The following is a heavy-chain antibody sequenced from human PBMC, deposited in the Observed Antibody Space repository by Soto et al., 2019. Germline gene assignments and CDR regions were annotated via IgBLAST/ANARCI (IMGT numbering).Heavy chain of an antibody. V-gene: IGHV3-23*01. D-gene: IGHD3-9*01. Sequence: GGSLRLSCVASGFTFNNFGMSWVRQAPGKGLEWVSAINGGGGATSYADSVKGRFTISRDNSTNTVFLQMDSLRAEDTAFYYCAKGGGPTGTYHFDYWGQGTLVTVSS. CDR2: INGGGGAT. J-gene: IGHJ4*02. CDR3: AKGGGPTGTYHFDY. CDR1: GFTFNNFG.